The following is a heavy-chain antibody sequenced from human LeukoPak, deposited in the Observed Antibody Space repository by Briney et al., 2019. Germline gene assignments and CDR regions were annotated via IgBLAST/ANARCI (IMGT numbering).Heavy chain of an antibody. Sequence: GGSLRLSCAASGFTFSSYAMHWVRQAPGKGLEGVAVISYDGSNKYYADSVRGRFTIARDNSKNTLYLQMNRLRDEDTAVCYCARTPLKGCYYYYYMDVWGKGTTVTVSS. J-gene: IGHJ6*03. V-gene: IGHV3-30*04. CDR3: ARTPLKGCYYYYYMDV. CDR2: ISYDGSNK. CDR1: GFTFSSYA.